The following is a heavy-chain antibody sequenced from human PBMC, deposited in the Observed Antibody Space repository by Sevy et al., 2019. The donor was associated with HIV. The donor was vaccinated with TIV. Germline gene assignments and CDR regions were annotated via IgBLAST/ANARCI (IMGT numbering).Heavy chain of an antibody. J-gene: IGHJ4*02. CDR1: GFTFSDHY. CDR3: ATHAGIAAAGRVFDY. D-gene: IGHD6-13*01. Sequence: GGSLRLSCVASGFTFSDHYMEWVRQAPGKWLEWVGRTRNKADGYTTEYDASVKGRFTISRDDSKNSLYVQMNSLKTDDTAVYYCATHAGIAAAGRVFDYWGQGTLVTVSS. CDR2: TRNKADGYTT. V-gene: IGHV3-72*01.